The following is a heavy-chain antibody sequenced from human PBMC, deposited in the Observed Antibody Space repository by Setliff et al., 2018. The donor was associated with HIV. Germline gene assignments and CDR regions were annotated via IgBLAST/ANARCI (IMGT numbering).Heavy chain of an antibody. Sequence: GGSLRLSCVDSGFIFSTYWMAWVRQAPGKGLEWVASIKQDGREKYYVDSVKGRFTISRDNGKKSLYLEMNSLRAEDTAVYYCARKRYYYDSSAAGWFDSWGQGTPVTGLL. D-gene: IGHD3-22*01. CDR2: IKQDGREK. J-gene: IGHJ5*01. CDR3: ARKRYYYDSSAAGWFDS. V-gene: IGHV3-7*01. CDR1: GFIFSTYW.